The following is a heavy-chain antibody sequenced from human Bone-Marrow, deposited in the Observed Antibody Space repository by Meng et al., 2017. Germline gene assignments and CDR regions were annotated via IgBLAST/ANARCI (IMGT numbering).Heavy chain of an antibody. CDR2: ISSNGGST. V-gene: IGHV3-64*01. Sequence: GESLKISCAASGFTFSSYAMHWVRQAPGKGLEYVSAISSNGGSTYYANSVKGRFTISRDNSKNTLYLQMGSLRAEDMAVYYCARRTLTLGQYYFDYWARG. J-gene: IGHJ4*02. CDR1: GFTFSSYA. D-gene: IGHD2-2*01. CDR3: ARRTLTLGQYYFDY.